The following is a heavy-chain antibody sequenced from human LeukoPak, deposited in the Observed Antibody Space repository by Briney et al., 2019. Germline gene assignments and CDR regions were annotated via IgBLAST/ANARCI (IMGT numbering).Heavy chain of an antibody. CDR1: GDSVSSNSAA. CDR3: ARDQGEAMVRGVILQGAVDP. CDR2: TYYRSKWYN. V-gene: IGHV6-1*01. D-gene: IGHD3-10*01. Sequence: SQTLSLTCAISGDSVSSNSAAWNWIRQSPSRGLECLGRTYYRSKWYNDYAVSVKSRITINPDTSKNQFSLQLNSVTPEDTAVYYCARDQGEAMVRGVILQGAVDPWGQGTLVTVSS. J-gene: IGHJ5*02.